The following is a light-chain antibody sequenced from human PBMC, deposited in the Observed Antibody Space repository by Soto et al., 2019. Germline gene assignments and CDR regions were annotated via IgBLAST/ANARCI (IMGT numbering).Light chain of an antibody. CDR1: QDISNY. Sequence: DIQMTQSPSSLSASVGDRVTITCQASQDISNYLNWYQQKPGKAPKLLIYDASNLETGVPSRFSGSGSGTDFSFTISSLQPEDSATYYCQQYDNFGQGTKLEIK. CDR3: QQYDN. J-gene: IGKJ2*01. V-gene: IGKV1-33*01. CDR2: DAS.